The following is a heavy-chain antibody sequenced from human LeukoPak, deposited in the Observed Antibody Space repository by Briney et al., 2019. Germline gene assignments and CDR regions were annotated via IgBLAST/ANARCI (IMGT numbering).Heavy chain of an antibody. CDR2: IKPNTGGT. Sequence: ASVKVSCKASGHTFTAYYIHWVRQDPGQGLERMGCIKPNTGGTNDAQNFQGRVTMTRDTSISTAYMELSRLRSDDTAVYYCARDFVWLVLDYWGQGTLVTVSS. D-gene: IGHD6-19*01. CDR1: GHTFTAYY. V-gene: IGHV1-2*02. CDR3: ARDFVWLVLDY. J-gene: IGHJ4*02.